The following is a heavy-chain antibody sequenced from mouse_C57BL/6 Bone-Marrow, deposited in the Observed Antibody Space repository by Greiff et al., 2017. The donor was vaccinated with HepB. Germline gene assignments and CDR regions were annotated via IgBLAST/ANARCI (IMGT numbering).Heavy chain of an antibody. D-gene: IGHD1-1*01. CDR2: IHPNSGST. CDR3: ARRKTTVVATFDY. CDR1: GYTFTSYW. V-gene: IGHV1-64*01. Sequence: QVQLQQPGAELVKPGASVKLSCKASGYTFTSYWMHWVKQRPGQGLEWIGMIHPNSGSTNYNEKFKSKATLTVDKSSSTAYMQLSGLTSEDSAVYYCARRKTTVVATFDYWGQGTTLTVSS. J-gene: IGHJ2*01.